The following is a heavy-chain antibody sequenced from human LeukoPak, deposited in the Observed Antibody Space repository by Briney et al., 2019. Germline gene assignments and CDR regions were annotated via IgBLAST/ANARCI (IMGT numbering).Heavy chain of an antibody. V-gene: IGHV3-30*03. CDR2: ISYDGSHK. D-gene: IGHD2-21*02. Sequence: PGGALRLSCAASGVTFSGYGMHWGRQAPGKRLEWVAVISYDGSHKYYADSVNGRFAISRDSAKNTRYLQINRLRAEDPAVYYCATDSCGGACYSFDYWGQGTLVTVSS. CDR3: ATDSCGGACYSFDY. CDR1: GVTFSGYG. J-gene: IGHJ4*02.